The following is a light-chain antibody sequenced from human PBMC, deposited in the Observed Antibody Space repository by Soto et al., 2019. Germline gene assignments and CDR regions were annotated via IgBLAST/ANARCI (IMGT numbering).Light chain of an antibody. J-gene: IGLJ1*01. Sequence: QSALIQPRSVSGSPVQSVTISCTGTSSDVGVYKYVSWYRQHPGKAPKLMIYDVITRPSGVPDRFSGSKSGNTASLTISGLQAEDEADYYCCSYAGDYPFVFGSGTKLTVL. V-gene: IGLV2-11*01. CDR1: SSDVGVYKY. CDR3: CSYAGDYPFV. CDR2: DVI.